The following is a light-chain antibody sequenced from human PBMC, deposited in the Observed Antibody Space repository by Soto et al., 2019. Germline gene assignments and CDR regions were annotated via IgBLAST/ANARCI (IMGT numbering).Light chain of an antibody. V-gene: IGKV1-5*01. Sequence: DIQMTQSPSTLSASVGDRVTITCRASQSISHFLAWYQQKPGKVPKLLIYDASNLGSGVPSRFSGSGSGTDFTLTISRLEHEDFAVYYCQQYNNWPPITFGQGTRLEIK. CDR1: QSISHF. CDR3: QQYNNWPPIT. J-gene: IGKJ5*01. CDR2: DAS.